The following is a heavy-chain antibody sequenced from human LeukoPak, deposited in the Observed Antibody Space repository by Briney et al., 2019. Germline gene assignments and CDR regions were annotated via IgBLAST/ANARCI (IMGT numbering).Heavy chain of an antibody. CDR3: ARGMSAFDY. V-gene: IGHV3-23*01. J-gene: IGHJ4*02. D-gene: IGHD5/OR15-5a*01. CDR2: ISGSGGST. Sequence: GGSLRLSCAASGFTFSSYAISWVRQAPGKGLEWVSVISGSGGSTHYADSVKGRFTISRDNAKNSLNLQMNSLRAEDTAVYYCARGMSAFDYWGQGTLVTVSS. CDR1: GFTFSSYA.